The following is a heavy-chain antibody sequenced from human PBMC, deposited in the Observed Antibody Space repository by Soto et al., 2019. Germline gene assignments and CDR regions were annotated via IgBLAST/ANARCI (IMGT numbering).Heavy chain of an antibody. Sequence: ASVKVSCKASGGTFSSYAISWVRQAPGQGLEWMGGIIPIFGTANYAQKFQGRVTITADESTSTAYMELSSLRSEDTAVYYCASDGYSSGWTMFSMYYFDYWGQGTLVTVSS. V-gene: IGHV1-69*13. J-gene: IGHJ4*02. D-gene: IGHD6-19*01. CDR2: IIPIFGTA. CDR3: ASDGYSSGWTMFSMYYFDY. CDR1: GGTFSSYA.